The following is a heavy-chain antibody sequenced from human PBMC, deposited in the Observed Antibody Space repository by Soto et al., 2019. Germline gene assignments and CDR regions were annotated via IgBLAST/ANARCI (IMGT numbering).Heavy chain of an antibody. V-gene: IGHV5-51*01. CDR1: GYSFTSYW. CDR3: ARHVVRKVIQFWGGYSYGMDV. Sequence: GESLKISWKGSGYSFTSYWICWVRQMPGKGLEWMGIIYPGDSDTRYSPSFQGQVTISADKSISTAYLQWSSLKASDTARYYCARHVVRKVIQFWGGYSYGMDVWGQGTTVTV. CDR2: IYPGDSDT. J-gene: IGHJ6*02. D-gene: IGHD3-3*01.